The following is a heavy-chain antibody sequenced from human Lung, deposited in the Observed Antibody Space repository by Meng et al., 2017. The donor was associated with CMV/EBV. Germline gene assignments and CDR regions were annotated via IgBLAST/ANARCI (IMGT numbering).Heavy chain of an antibody. CDR3: ARGPRRFDS. V-gene: IGHV3-7*01. CDR1: GFTFKSYW. CDR2: INQDGSDK. Sequence: LSCAACGFTFKSYWMSWVRQAPGKGPEWVANINQDGSDKFYVDSVNGRLTVSRDNANNSLYLQMDSLRVDDTAVYYCARGPRRFDSWGQGTLVTVSS. J-gene: IGHJ4*02.